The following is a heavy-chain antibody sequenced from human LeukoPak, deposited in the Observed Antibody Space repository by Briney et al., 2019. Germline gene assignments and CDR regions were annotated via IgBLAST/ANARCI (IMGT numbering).Heavy chain of an antibody. Sequence: SETLSLTCTVSGGSISSYYWSWIRQPAGKGLEWIGRIYTSGSTNYNPSLKSRVTMSVDTSKNQFSLKLSSVTAADTAVYYCARDIVPMRAGAKNWFDPWGQGTLVTVSS. V-gene: IGHV4-4*07. D-gene: IGHD1-26*01. CDR1: GGSISSYY. J-gene: IGHJ5*02. CDR2: IYTSGST. CDR3: ARDIVPMRAGAKNWFDP.